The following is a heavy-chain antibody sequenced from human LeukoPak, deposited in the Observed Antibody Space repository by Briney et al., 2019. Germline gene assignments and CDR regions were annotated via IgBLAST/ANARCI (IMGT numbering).Heavy chain of an antibody. Sequence: SETLSLTCTVAGGSISSYYWSWIRQPPGKGLEWIGYIYYSGSTNYNPSLKSRVTISVDRSKSQFSLKVSSVTAADTAVYYCARDSSPYYYHSSGYCGRLDYWGQGTLVTVSS. V-gene: IGHV4-59*12. CDR2: IYYSGST. D-gene: IGHD3-22*01. CDR1: GGSISSYY. J-gene: IGHJ4*02. CDR3: ARDSSPYYYHSSGYCGRLDY.